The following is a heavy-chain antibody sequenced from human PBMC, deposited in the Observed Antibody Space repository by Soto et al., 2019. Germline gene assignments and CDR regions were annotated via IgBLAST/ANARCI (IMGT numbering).Heavy chain of an antibody. V-gene: IGHV3-49*03. CDR1: GFTFGDYA. Sequence: PGGSLRLSCTASGFTFGDYAMSWFRQAPGKGLEWVGFIRSKAYGGTTEYAASVKGRFTISRDDSKSIAYLQMNSLKTEDTAVYYCTREIPLTWIQLGGDYFDYWGQGTLVTVSS. CDR3: TREIPLTWIQLGGDYFDY. D-gene: IGHD5-18*01. CDR2: IRSKAYGGTT. J-gene: IGHJ4*02.